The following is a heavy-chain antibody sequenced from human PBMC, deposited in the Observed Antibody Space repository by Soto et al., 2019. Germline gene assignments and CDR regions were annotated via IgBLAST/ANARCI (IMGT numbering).Heavy chain of an antibody. Sequence: DVQLVPSGAEVKKPGESLKISCRASGYSFGSFWVGWLRQMPGKGLEYMGVIYPGDSATRYSPSFQGQVTISADKSTGTAYLQWSSLKASDTAVFYCARRRTGSFYFDSWGHGTLVTVSS. CDR1: GYSFGSFW. CDR2: IYPGDSAT. CDR3: ARRRTGSFYFDS. D-gene: IGHD3-10*01. J-gene: IGHJ4*01. V-gene: IGHV5-51*01.